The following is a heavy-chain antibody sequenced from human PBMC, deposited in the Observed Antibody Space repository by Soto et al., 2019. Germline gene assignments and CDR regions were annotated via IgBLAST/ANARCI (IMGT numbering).Heavy chain of an antibody. CDR2: ISAYNGNT. J-gene: IGHJ6*02. CDR1: GYTFTSYG. Sequence: QVQLVQSGAAVKKPGASVKVSCKASGYTFTSYGFSWVRQAPGQGLEWMGWISAYNGNTNYAQKLQCRVTMTTDTSTSTAYMELRSLRSDDTAVYYCASYHLNSSYCGMDVWGQGTTVTVSS. V-gene: IGHV1-18*01. CDR3: ASYHLNSSYCGMDV.